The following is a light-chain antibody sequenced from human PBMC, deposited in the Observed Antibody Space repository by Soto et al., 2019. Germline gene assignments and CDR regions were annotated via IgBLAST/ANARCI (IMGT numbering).Light chain of an antibody. CDR3: AAWDDSLNGPV. Sequence: QSVLTQPPSASGTPGQRVTISCSGSSSNIGSNTVNWYQQLPGTAPKLLIYSNSQRSSGVPDRFSGAKSGTSASLAISGPQSEDEADYYCAAWDDSLNGPVFGGGTKLTVL. CDR2: SNS. V-gene: IGLV1-44*01. CDR1: SSNIGSNT. J-gene: IGLJ2*01.